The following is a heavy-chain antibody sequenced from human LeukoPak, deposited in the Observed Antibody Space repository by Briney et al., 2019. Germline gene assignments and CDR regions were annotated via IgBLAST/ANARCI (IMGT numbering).Heavy chain of an antibody. CDR1: GFTFSSYS. D-gene: IGHD3-3*01. J-gene: IGHJ6*02. V-gene: IGHV3-48*01. CDR2: ISSSSSTI. Sequence: GGSLRLSCAASGFTFSSYSMNWVRQAPGKGLEWVSYISSSSSTIYYADSVKGRFTISRDNAKNSLYLQMNSLRAEDTAVYYCARVAKDYDFWSGSFYYYYGMDVWGQGTTVTVSS. CDR3: ARVAKDYDFWSGSFYYYYGMDV.